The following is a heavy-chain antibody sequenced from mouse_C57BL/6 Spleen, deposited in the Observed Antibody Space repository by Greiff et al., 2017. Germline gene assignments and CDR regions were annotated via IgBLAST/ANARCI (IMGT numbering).Heavy chain of an antibody. CDR3: TRGGYYWYFDV. J-gene: IGHJ1*03. Sequence: LVRPGASVTLSCKASGYTFTDYEMHWVKQTPVHGLEWIGAIDPETGGTAYNQKFKGKAILTADKSSSTAYMELRSLTSEDSAVYYCTRGGYYWYFDVWGTGTTVTVSS. CDR2: IDPETGGT. D-gene: IGHD2-2*01. CDR1: GYTFTDYE. V-gene: IGHV1-15*01.